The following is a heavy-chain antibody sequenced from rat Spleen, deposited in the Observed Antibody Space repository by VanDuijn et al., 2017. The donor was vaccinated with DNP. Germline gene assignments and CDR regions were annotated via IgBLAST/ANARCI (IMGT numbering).Heavy chain of an antibody. CDR2: IWTGGST. CDR1: GFSLTSYN. Sequence: QVQLKESGPGLVQPSQTLSLTCAVSGFSLTSYNVHWLRQPTGKGLEWMGIIWTGGSTDYNSALKSRLSVSGDTARNQVFLEMNVLQTEDTAMYFCARSDNIGTTGWFAYWGQGTLVTVSS. D-gene: IGHD1-5*01. V-gene: IGHV2-30*01. J-gene: IGHJ3*01. CDR3: ARSDNIGTTGWFAY.